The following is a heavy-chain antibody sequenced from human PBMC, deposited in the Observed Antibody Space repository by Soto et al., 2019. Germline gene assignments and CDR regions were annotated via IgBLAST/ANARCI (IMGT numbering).Heavy chain of an antibody. CDR3: AKDLYSNYGDAFDI. CDR2: ISWNSDNI. V-gene: IGHV3-9*01. J-gene: IGHJ3*02. D-gene: IGHD4-4*01. CDR1: GFTFDDYA. Sequence: PGGSLRLSCAASGFTFDDYAMHWVRQAPGKDLEWVSGISWNSDNIGYADSVKGRFTISRDNVKNSLYLQMNSLRAEDTALYYCAKDLYSNYGDAFDIWGQGTMVTVSS.